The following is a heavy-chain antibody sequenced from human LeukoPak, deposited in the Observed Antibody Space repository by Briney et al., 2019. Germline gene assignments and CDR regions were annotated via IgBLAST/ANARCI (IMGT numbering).Heavy chain of an antibody. CDR3: TTSIYYDFWSGVTGFDY. CDR1: GFNFSNAL. D-gene: IGHD3-3*01. Sequence: GGSLRLSCAASGFNFSNALMSWVRQAPRKGLEWVGRIKSKTDGGTTDYAAPVKGRFTISRDDSKNTLYLQMNSLKTEDTAVYYCTTSIYYDFWSGVTGFDYWGQGTLVTVSS. CDR2: IKSKTDGGTT. J-gene: IGHJ4*02. V-gene: IGHV3-15*01.